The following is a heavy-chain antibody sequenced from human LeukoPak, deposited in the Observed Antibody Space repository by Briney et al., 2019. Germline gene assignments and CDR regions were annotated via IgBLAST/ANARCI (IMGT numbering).Heavy chain of an antibody. CDR3: AKEATITAYNFDY. Sequence: GESLRLSCAASGFTFSRFWMSWVRHAPGKGLEWVANMRYDGSEIHYVDSVKGRFTISRHNAKSSVYLQMNSLRAEDTAIYYCAKEATITAYNFDYWGQGALVTVYS. D-gene: IGHD5-24*01. J-gene: IGHJ4*02. V-gene: IGHV3-7*01. CDR1: GFTFSRFW. CDR2: MRYDGSEI.